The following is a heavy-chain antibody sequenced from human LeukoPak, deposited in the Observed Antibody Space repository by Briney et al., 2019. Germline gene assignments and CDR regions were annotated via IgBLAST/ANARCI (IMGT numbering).Heavy chain of an antibody. CDR3: AREWDSSPTVLDFDD. J-gene: IGHJ4*02. Sequence: ASVKVSCKASGSTFTSSGISWVRQAPGQGLEWMGWISAYNGNTNYAQKLQGRVTMTTDTSTSTAYKELRSPRSDDTAVYYCAREWDSSPTVLDFDDWGQGTLVTVSS. CDR2: ISAYNGNT. D-gene: IGHD4-17*01. CDR1: GSTFTSSG. V-gene: IGHV1-18*01.